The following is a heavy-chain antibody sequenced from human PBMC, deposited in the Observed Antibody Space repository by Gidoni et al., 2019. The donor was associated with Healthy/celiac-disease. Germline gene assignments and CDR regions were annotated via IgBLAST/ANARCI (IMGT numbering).Heavy chain of an antibody. CDR1: GFTCSSYA. V-gene: IGHV3-30-3*01. J-gene: IGHJ4*02. CDR3: AREHAGSSGWYGGFDY. D-gene: IGHD6-19*01. CDR2: ISYDGSNK. Sequence: HVQLVASGGGVVQTGRSLRISWAASGFTCSSYAMHRVRQAPGKGLEWVAVISYDGSNKYYADSVKGRFTISRDNSNHTLYLQMNSLRAEDPAVYYCAREHAGSSGWYGGFDYWGQGTLVTVSS.